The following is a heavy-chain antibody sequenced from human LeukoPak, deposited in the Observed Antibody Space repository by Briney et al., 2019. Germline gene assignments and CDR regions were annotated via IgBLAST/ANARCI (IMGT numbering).Heavy chain of an antibody. CDR2: INSDGSTT. D-gene: IGHD3-16*01. Sequence: GGSLRLSCAASGFTFSSYWMHWVRQPPGKGLEWVSRINSDGSTTAYADSVKGRFTISGDYAKNTLYPQMNSLRAEDTAVYYCARDRYGAHDYWGQGTLVTVSS. J-gene: IGHJ4*02. CDR3: ARDRYGAHDY. V-gene: IGHV3-74*01. CDR1: GFTFSSYW.